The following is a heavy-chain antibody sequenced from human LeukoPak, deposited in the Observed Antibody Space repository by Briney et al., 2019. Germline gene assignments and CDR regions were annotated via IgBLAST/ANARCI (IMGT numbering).Heavy chain of an antibody. CDR1: GLTFHECS. J-gene: IGHJ4*02. V-gene: IGHV3-9*01. D-gene: IGHD6-13*01. Sequence: PGWSVRLSCAASGLTFHECSMHEVRQAPGRGVAGVSGRSCNSESIGYADSVKRRFTISRDHAKNSLYLQMNSLRAEDTALCHCAKGLVGGDGYRSDYWGEGTLVTLSS. CDR2: RSCNSESI. CDR3: AKGLVGGDGYRSDY.